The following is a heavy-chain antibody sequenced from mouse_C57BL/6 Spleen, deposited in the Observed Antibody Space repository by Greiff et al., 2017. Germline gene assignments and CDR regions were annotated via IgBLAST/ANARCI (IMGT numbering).Heavy chain of an antibody. CDR3: ARRGDGSSSYYFDY. CDR2: INPYNGGT. D-gene: IGHD1-1*01. Sequence: EVHLVESGPVLVKPGASVKMSCKASGYTFTDYYMNWVKQSHGKSLEWIGVINPYNGGTSYNQKFKGKATLTVDKSSSTAYMELNSLTSEDSAVYYCARRGDGSSSYYFDYWGQGTTLTVSS. V-gene: IGHV1-19*01. CDR1: GYTFTDYY. J-gene: IGHJ2*01.